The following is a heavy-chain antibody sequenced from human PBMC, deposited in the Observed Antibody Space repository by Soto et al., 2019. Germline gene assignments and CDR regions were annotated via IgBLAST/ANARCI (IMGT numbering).Heavy chain of an antibody. D-gene: IGHD3-16*01. V-gene: IGHV1-2*02. CDR2: INANSAGT. Sequence: VASVKVSCKTSGYNFNAYYVHWVRQVPGHGLEWMGYINANSAGTNYAQKFQGRLTMTSDTSIRSVSMQLSRLTSDDTAFYYCARSRSTVSRGSFLDYWGLGTLVTSPQ. CDR3: ARSRSTVSRGSFLDY. CDR1: GYNFNAYY. J-gene: IGHJ4*02.